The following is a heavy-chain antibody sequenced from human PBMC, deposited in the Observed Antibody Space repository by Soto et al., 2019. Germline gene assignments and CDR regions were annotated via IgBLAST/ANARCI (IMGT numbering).Heavy chain of an antibody. J-gene: IGHJ4*02. CDR2: IWYDGSNK. D-gene: IGHD3-22*01. CDR3: ARDLSYSDSSGVIDY. Sequence: PGWSLRLSCAASGFTFSSYGMHLVRQAPGKGLEWVAVIWYDGSNKYYADSVKGRFTISRDNSKNTLYLQMNSLRAEDTAVYYCARDLSYSDSSGVIDYWGKGTLVTVSS. V-gene: IGHV3-33*01. CDR1: GFTFSSYG.